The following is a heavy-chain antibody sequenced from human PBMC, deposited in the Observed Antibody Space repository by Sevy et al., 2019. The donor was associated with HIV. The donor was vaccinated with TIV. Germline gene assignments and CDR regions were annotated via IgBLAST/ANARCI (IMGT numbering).Heavy chain of an antibody. V-gene: IGHV3-48*03. D-gene: IGHD3-22*01. CDR3: ARKGGAYDIGFDP. CDR2: ISSSGTTI. Sequence: GGSLRLSCAASGLTFSSYEMTWVRQTPGKGLEWVSSISSSGTTIYYGDSVEGRFTISRDNPKKSLYLQMNSLRAEDTAVYYCARKGGAYDIGFDPWGQGTLVTVSS. CDR1: GLTFSSYE. J-gene: IGHJ5*02.